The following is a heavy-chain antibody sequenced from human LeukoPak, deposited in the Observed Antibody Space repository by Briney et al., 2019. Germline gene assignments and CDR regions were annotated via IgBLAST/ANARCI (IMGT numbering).Heavy chain of an antibody. V-gene: IGHV3-23*01. CDR2: IGGSGGST. CDR3: AKDRGVPIRGYSYGLLDY. J-gene: IGHJ4*02. Sequence: GGSLRLSCAASGFTFSNYAMSWVRQAPGKGLEWVSAIGGSGGSTYYADSVKGRFTISRDNSKNTLYLQMNSLRAEDTAVYYCAKDRGVPIRGYSYGLLDYWGQGTLVTVSS. CDR1: GFTFSNYA. D-gene: IGHD5-18*01.